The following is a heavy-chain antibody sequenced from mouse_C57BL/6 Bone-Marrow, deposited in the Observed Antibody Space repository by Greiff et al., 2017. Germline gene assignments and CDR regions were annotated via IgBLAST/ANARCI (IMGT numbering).Heavy chain of an antibody. D-gene: IGHD2-2*01. V-gene: IGHV1-83*01. CDR2: YPGSGNTY. Sequence: VQLQQSGPELVKPGASVKMSCKASGYTFTDYYMHWVKPKPGKGLEWIGEIYPGSGNTYYNEKFKGKATLTADTSSSTAYMQLSSLTSEDSAVYFCANYGYDWFAYWGQETLVTVSA. CDR1: YTFTDYYM. J-gene: IGHJ3*01. CDR3: NYGYDWFAY.